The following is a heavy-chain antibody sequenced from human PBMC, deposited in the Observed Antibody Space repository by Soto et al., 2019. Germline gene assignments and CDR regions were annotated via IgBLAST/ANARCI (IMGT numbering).Heavy chain of an antibody. Sequence: SGGGVVQPGTSLRLSCAASGSIFRGYGMHWVRQAPGKGLEWVAVIWYDGSNKYYADSVKGRFTISRDNSKNMLYLQMDSLRAEDTAVYYCARDGIGGTVFRGFCDYWGQGTLVTISS. CDR2: IWYDGSNK. V-gene: IGHV3-33*01. D-gene: IGHD1-7*01. CDR1: GSIFRGYG. CDR3: ARDGIGGTVFRGFCDY. J-gene: IGHJ4*02.